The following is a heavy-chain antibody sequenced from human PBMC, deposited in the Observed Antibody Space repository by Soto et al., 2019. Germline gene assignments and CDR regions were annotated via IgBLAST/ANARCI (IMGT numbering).Heavy chain of an antibody. V-gene: IGHV4-61*01. CDR1: GGSVSSSSYY. D-gene: IGHD3-10*01. J-gene: IGHJ5*02. Sequence: PSETLSLTCNVSGGSVSSSSYYWSWIRQPPGKGLEWLGYIYYGGGTNYNPSLKSRVTISVDTSNNQFSLKVRFATAADTAVYYCARAHITMARGVIDWFDPWGQGTLVTVSS. CDR2: IYYGGGT. CDR3: ARAHITMARGVIDWFDP.